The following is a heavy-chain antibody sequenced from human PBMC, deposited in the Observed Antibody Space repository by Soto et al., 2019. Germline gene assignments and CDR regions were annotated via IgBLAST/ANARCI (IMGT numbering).Heavy chain of an antibody. Sequence: ASVKVSCKASGYTFTSYYMHWVRQAPGQGLEWMGIINPSGGSTSYAQKFQGRVTMTRDTSTSTVYMELSSLRSEDTAVYYCARGFEDTAMVPDYYYYYGMDVWGQGTTVTVSS. CDR2: INPSGGST. J-gene: IGHJ6*02. CDR1: GYTFTSYY. CDR3: ARGFEDTAMVPDYYYYYGMDV. D-gene: IGHD5-18*01. V-gene: IGHV1-46*01.